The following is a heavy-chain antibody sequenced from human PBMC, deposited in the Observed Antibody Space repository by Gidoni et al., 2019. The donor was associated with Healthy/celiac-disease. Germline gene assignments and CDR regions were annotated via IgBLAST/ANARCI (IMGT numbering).Heavy chain of an antibody. CDR1: GFTFSSYA. V-gene: IGHV3-23*01. J-gene: IGHJ3*02. Sequence: EVQLLESGGGLVQPGGSLRLSCAASGFTFSSYAMSWVRQAPGKGLEWVSAISGSGGSTYYADSVKGRFTISRDNSKNTLYLQMNSLRAEDTAVYYCAKTRARRYCSSTSCFHDAFDIWGQGTMVTVSS. CDR2: ISGSGGST. D-gene: IGHD2-2*01. CDR3: AKTRARRYCSSTSCFHDAFDI.